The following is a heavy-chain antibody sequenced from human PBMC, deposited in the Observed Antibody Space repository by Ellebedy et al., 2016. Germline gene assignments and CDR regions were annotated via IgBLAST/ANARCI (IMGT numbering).Heavy chain of an antibody. D-gene: IGHD3-9*01. Sequence: GGSLRLXXAASGFTFSHYWMGWVRQAPGKGLEWVANIKQDGSEKYYVDSVKGRFSISRDDAQNSVYLQMNSLRAEDTAVYYCARDLTGYSMDYWGQGTLVTVSS. CDR1: GFTFSHYW. CDR2: IKQDGSEK. V-gene: IGHV3-7*01. J-gene: IGHJ4*02. CDR3: ARDLTGYSMDY.